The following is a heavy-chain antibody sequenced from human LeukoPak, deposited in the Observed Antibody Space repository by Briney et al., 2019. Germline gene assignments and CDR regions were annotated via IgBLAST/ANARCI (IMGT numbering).Heavy chain of an antibody. V-gene: IGHV3-21*01. J-gene: IGHJ4*02. Sequence: GGSLRLSCAASGFTFSSYSMNWVRQDPGKGLEWVSSISSSSSYIYYADSVKGRFTISRDNAKNSLYLQMNSLRAEDTAVYYCARDGGTIFGVVPYYWGQGTLVTVSS. CDR2: ISSSSSYI. CDR3: ARDGGTIFGVVPYY. CDR1: GFTFSSYS. D-gene: IGHD3-3*01.